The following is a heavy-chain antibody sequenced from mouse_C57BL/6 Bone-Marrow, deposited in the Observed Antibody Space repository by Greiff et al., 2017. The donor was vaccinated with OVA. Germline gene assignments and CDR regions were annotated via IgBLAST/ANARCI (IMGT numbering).Heavy chain of an antibody. Sequence: EVQLVESGGGLVQPGGSLKLSCAASGFTFSDYYMYWVRQTPEKRLEWVAYISNGGGSTYYPDTVKGRFTISRDNAKNTLYLQMSRLKSEDTAMYYCARGCYGSSYYFDYWGQGTTLTVSS. CDR2: ISNGGGST. D-gene: IGHD1-1*01. J-gene: IGHJ2*01. CDR1: GFTFSDYY. CDR3: ARGCYGSSYYFDY. V-gene: IGHV5-12*01.